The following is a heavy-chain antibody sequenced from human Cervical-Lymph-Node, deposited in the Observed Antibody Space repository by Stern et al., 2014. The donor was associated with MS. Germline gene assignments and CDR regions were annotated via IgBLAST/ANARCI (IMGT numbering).Heavy chain of an antibody. Sequence: VQLVESGGGVVQPVRSLRLSCAASGFTFSSYGMHWVRQAPGKGLEWVTVIWHDGSIKQYADSVMGRFTISKDNDRSTLYLQMNSLRAEDTAVYYCARGGLWGAYAPMDVWGQGTTVTVSS. CDR2: IWHDGSIK. CDR3: ARGGLWGAYAPMDV. D-gene: IGHD3-16*01. J-gene: IGHJ6*02. V-gene: IGHV3-33*01. CDR1: GFTFSSYG.